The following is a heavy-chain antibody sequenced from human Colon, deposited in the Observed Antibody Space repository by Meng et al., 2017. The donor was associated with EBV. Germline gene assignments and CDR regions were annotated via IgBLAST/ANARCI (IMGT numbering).Heavy chain of an antibody. V-gene: IGHV3-74*01. J-gene: IGHJ5*02. CDR1: GLTFSTYW. Sequence: EALVVESGGGSVQPGGSLRLSCAASGLTFSTYWMHWVRQVPGKGLIWVSRVKPDGTSTYYADSVRGRFTISRDNAKNTVYLQMNTLRAEDTAVYYCVRDRPSWTWGQGTLVTVSS. D-gene: IGHD3-3*01. CDR2: VKPDGTST. CDR3: VRDRPSWT.